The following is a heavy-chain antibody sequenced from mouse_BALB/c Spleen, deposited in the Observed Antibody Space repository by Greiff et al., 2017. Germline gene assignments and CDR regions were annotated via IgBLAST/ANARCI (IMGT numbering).Heavy chain of an antibody. CDR1: GFNIKDTY. D-gene: IGHD4-1*01. J-gene: IGHJ2*01. V-gene: IGHV14-3*02. CDR2: IDPANGNT. Sequence: EVQLQQSGAELVKPGASVKLSCTASGFNIKDTYMHWVKHRPEQGLEWIGRIDPANGNTKYDPKFQGKATITADTSSNTAYLQLSSLTSEDTAVYYCQLTGTFDYWGQGTTLTVSS. CDR3: QLTGTFDY.